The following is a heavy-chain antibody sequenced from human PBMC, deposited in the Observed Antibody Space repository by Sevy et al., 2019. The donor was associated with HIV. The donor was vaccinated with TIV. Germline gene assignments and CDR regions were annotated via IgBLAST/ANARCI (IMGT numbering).Heavy chain of an antibody. CDR1: GYSITSGYL. D-gene: IGHD3-10*01. CDR2: VFHSGST. J-gene: IGHJ4*02. CDR3: ARHSHGSGIYYVPFDS. Sequence: SETLSLTCAVSGYSITSGYLWGWIRQPPGKGLEWIGSVFHSGSTYYNPSLNSRFIISVDTSKNQFSLKLNSVTAADADVYYCARHSHGSGIYYVPFDSWGQGTLVTVSS. V-gene: IGHV4-38-2*01.